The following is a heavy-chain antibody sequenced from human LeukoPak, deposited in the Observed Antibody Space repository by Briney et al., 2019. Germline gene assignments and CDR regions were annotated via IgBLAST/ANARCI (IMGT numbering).Heavy chain of an antibody. J-gene: IGHJ4*02. Sequence: GGSLRLSCAASGFTLSSYAMSWVRQAPGKGLEWVSAISASGGSTYYADSVKGRFTISRDNSKNTLFLQMNSLRVEDTSVYYCANETKTRGGPIDYWGQGTLVTVSS. CDR2: ISASGGST. CDR3: ANETKTRGGPIDY. D-gene: IGHD2-2*01. CDR1: GFTLSSYA. V-gene: IGHV3-23*01.